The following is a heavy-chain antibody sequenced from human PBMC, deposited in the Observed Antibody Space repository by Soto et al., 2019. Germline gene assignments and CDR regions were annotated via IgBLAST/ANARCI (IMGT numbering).Heavy chain of an antibody. J-gene: IGHJ6*02. CDR2: IIPILGIA. Sequence: ASVKVSCKASGGTFSSYTISWVRQAPGQGLEWMGRIIPILGIANYAQKFQGRVTITADKSTSTAYMELSSLRSEDTAVYYCASFPGVVPGYNYYYYGMDVWGQGTTVTVSS. V-gene: IGHV1-69*02. CDR3: ASFPGVVPGYNYYYYGMDV. CDR1: GGTFSSYT. D-gene: IGHD2-2*01.